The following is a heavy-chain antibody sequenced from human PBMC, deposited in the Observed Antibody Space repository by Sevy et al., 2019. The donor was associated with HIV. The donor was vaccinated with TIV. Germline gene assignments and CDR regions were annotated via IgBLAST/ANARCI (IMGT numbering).Heavy chain of an antibody. CDR3: ARKNCTNGVCFLDY. CDR1: GASISRYY. J-gene: IGHJ4*02. CDR2: IYFSGRT. Sequence: SETLSLTCTVSGASISRYYGSWIRQPPGKGLEWIGYIYFSGRTNYTPSLRSRVTISVDTSRNQFSLKLISVTAADTAVYYCARKNCTNGVCFLDYWGPGTLVTVSS. V-gene: IGHV4-59*12. D-gene: IGHD2-8*01.